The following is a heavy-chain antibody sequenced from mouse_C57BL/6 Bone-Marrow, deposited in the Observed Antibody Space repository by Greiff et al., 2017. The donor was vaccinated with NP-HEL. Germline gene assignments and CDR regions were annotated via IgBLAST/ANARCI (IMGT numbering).Heavy chain of an antibody. J-gene: IGHJ4*01. Sequence: VQLVESGPGLAKPSQTLSLTCSVTGYSITSDYWNWIRKFPVHKLEYMGYISFSDSTYKTTSHKSRISITRDTSKNQYYLQLNSVTTEDTATYYCARWRNYYDYPYAMDYWGQGTSVTVSS. CDR2: ISFSDST. D-gene: IGHD2-4*01. CDR1: GYSITSDY. V-gene: IGHV3-8*01. CDR3: ARWRNYYDYPYAMDY.